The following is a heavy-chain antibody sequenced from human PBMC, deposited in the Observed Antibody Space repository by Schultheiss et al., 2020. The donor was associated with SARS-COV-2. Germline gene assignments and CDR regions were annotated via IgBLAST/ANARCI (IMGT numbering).Heavy chain of an antibody. V-gene: IGHV3-9*01. CDR2: IGWNSASI. J-gene: IGHJ6*02. CDR3: ARDQAPSGGSYWGSGRGMDV. CDR1: GFTFSSYA. D-gene: IGHD1-26*01. Sequence: SLKISCAASGFTFSSYAMHWVRQAPGRGLEWVSGIGWNSASIGYADSVKGRFTISRDNAKNSLYLQMNSLRAEDTALYYCARDQAPSGGSYWGSGRGMDVWGQGTTVTVSS.